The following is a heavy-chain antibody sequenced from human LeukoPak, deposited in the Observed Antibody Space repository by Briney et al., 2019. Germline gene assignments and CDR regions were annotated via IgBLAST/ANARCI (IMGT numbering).Heavy chain of an antibody. D-gene: IGHD6-19*01. Sequence: KTSETLSLTCAVYGGSFTDYYWSWIRQSPGKGLEWIGEISHGGSTNYNPSLKSRVTISVDTSKNQFSLKLSSVTAADTAVYYCARGRAVAGDGYWGQGTLVTVSS. V-gene: IGHV4-34*01. J-gene: IGHJ4*02. CDR3: ARGRAVAGDGY. CDR2: ISHGGST. CDR1: GGSFTDYY.